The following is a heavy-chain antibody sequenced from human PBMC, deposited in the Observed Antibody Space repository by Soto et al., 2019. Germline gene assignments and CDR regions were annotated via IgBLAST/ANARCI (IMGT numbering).Heavy chain of an antibody. D-gene: IGHD2-2*02. V-gene: IGHV3-73*01. CDR1: GFTFSGSA. CDR3: TTFDIVVVPAAIRGRRNDY. J-gene: IGHJ4*02. Sequence: GGSLRLSCAASGFTFSGSAMHWVRQASGKGLEWVGRVRSKANSYATAYAASVKGRFTISRDDSKNTAYLQMNSLKTEDTAVYYCTTFDIVVVPAAIRGRRNDYWGQGTLVTVSS. CDR2: VRSKANSYAT.